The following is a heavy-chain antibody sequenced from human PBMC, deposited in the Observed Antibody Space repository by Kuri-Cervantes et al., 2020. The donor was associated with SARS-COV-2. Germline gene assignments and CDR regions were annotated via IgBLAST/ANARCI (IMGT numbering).Heavy chain of an antibody. CDR2: IYTSGST. J-gene: IGHJ4*02. D-gene: IGHD3-22*01. CDR3: ARDPNYYDSSGYYYSDY. V-gene: IGHV4-4*07. Sequence: GSLRLSCTVSGGSISSYYWSWIRQPAGKGLEWIGRIYTSGSTNYNPSLKSRVTMSVDTSKNQFSLKLSSVTAADTAVYYCARDPNYYDSSGYYYSDYWGQGTLVTVSS. CDR1: GGSISSYY.